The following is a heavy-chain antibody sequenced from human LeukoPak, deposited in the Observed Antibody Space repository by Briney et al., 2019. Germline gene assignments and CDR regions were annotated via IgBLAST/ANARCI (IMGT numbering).Heavy chain of an antibody. CDR1: GFTVSSNY. D-gene: IGHD1-26*01. Sequence: GGSLRLSCAASGFTVSSNYMSWARQAPGKGLEWVSVIYSGGSTYYADSVKGRFTISRDNTKNTLYLQMNSLRAEDTAVYYCARDMGAYDAFDIWGQGTMVTVSS. V-gene: IGHV3-53*01. J-gene: IGHJ3*02. CDR2: IYSGGST. CDR3: ARDMGAYDAFDI.